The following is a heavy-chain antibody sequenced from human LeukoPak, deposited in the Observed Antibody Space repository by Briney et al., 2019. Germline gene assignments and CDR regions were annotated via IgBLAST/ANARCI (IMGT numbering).Heavy chain of an antibody. CDR1: GGPFSGYH. D-gene: IGHD6-19*01. V-gene: IGHV4-34*01. J-gene: IGHJ4*02. CDR3: ARVPVRSGWYN. CDR2: INHSGST. Sequence: SETLSLTCAVYGGPFSGYHWSWIRQPPGKGLEWIGEINHSGSTNYNPSLKSRVTISVDTSKNQFSLKLSSVTAADTAVYYCARVPVRSGWYNWGQGTLVTVSS.